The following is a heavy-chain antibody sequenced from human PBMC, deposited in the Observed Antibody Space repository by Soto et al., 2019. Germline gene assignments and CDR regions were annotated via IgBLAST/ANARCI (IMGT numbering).Heavy chain of an antibody. CDR3: ARDRNNNYFDY. J-gene: IGHJ4*02. Sequence: PGGSLRLSCAASGFTFRSYGMHWVRQAPGKGLEWVAFIWYDGSNKYYGDSVKGRFTISRDYSKNTLSLLMNSLRAEDTAVYYCARDRNNNYFDYWGQGTLVTVS. CDR1: GFTFRSYG. D-gene: IGHD1-20*01. V-gene: IGHV3-33*01. CDR2: IWYDGSNK.